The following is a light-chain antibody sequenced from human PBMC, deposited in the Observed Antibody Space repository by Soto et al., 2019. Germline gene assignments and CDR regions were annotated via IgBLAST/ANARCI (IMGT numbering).Light chain of an antibody. J-gene: IGKJ3*01. CDR1: QSVTSNY. Sequence: EIVLTQSPGTLSLSPGDRATLSCRTSQSVTSNYLAWHQQKPGQAPRLLISGASNRATGIPDRFSGSGSGTDFTLTISRLEPEDFAVYYCQQYGSSPFTFGPGTKVDIK. V-gene: IGKV3-20*01. CDR3: QQYGSSPFT. CDR2: GAS.